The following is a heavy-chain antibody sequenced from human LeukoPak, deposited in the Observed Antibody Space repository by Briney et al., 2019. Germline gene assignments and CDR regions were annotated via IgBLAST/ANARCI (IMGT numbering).Heavy chain of an antibody. V-gene: IGHV4-59*01. D-gene: IGHD3-16*01. Sequence: NTSETLSLTCTVSGGSISNYYWSWIRQPPGEGLEGIGYISHSGNTNYNPSLKSRVAISLDTSKNQFSLILSSVTAADTAVYYCSRVGRGDYVWGSYSFDYWGQGTLVTVSS. CDR3: SRVGRGDYVWGSYSFDY. CDR2: ISHSGNT. CDR1: GGSISNYY. J-gene: IGHJ4*02.